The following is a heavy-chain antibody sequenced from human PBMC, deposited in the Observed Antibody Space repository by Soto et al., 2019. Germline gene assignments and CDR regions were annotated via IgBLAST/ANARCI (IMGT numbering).Heavy chain of an antibody. CDR2: ISPYTGNT. V-gene: IGHV1-18*01. CDR3: AMVDNYVTPTPQDV. CDR1: GYIFVSYG. Sequence: QVQLVQSGDEVKKPGASVKVSCKASGYIFVSYGIAWVRQAPGQGLEWLGWISPYTGNTHYASKVQGRLTLTTDTTTSTAFMDLGSLTSADTAVYYCAMVDNYVTPTPQDVWGQGTTVTVSS. J-gene: IGHJ6*02. D-gene: IGHD3-16*01.